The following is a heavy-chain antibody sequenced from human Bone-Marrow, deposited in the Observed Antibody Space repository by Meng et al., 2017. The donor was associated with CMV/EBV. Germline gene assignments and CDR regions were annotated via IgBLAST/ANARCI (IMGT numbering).Heavy chain of an antibody. CDR1: GFTFSGYT. CDR2: IFHSGST. J-gene: IGHJ4*02. D-gene: IGHD5-24*01. Sequence: ESLKISCAASGFTFSGYTMNWVRQAPGKGLEWIGEIFHSGSTNYNPSLKSRVTISVDKSKNQFSLKLSSVTAADTAVYYCASITWRRMVTITYYFDHWGQGTQVTVSS. V-gene: IGHV4-34*12. CDR3: ASITWRRMVTITYYFDH.